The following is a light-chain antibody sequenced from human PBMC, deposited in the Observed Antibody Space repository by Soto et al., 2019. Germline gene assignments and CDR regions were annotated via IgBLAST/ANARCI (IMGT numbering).Light chain of an antibody. CDR1: QDIRSA. Sequence: DIQLTQSPSSMSASVGDRVTITCRASQDIRSALGWYQQKPGKVPKLLIYAASTLQSGVPSRFSGTGSGTEFTLTISGLQPDDFATYYCQHYSTYSRTFGQGTKV. CDR3: QHYSTYSRT. CDR2: AAS. V-gene: IGKV1-17*01. J-gene: IGKJ1*01.